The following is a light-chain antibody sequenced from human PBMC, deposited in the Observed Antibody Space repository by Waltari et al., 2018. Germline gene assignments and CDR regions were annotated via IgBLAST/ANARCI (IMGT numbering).Light chain of an antibody. CDR2: EVT. CDR3: SSFAGNNNPYV. J-gene: IGLJ1*01. V-gene: IGLV2-8*01. CDR1: SGDIGGYNF. Sequence: QSALTPPPSASGSPGQSVTIPCPGTSGDIGGYNFVSLYQQHPGNAPKLMIYEVTKRPSGVPDRFSGSKSGNTASLTVSGLQAEDEADYYCSSFAGNNNPYVFGTGTKVSVL.